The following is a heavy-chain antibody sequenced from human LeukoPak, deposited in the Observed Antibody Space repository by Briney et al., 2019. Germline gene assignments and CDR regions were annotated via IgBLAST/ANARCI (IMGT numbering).Heavy chain of an antibody. D-gene: IGHD6-19*01. Sequence: ASVXVSCKASGGTFSSYAISWVRQAPGQGLEWMGRIIPILGIANYAQKFQGRVTITADKSTSTAYMELSSLRSEDTAVYYCARVGAVAGRENYWGQGTLVTVSS. V-gene: IGHV1-69*04. CDR1: GGTFSSYA. J-gene: IGHJ4*02. CDR2: IIPILGIA. CDR3: ARVGAVAGRENY.